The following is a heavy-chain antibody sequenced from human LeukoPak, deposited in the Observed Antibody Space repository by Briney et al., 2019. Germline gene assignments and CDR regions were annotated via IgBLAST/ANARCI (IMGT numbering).Heavy chain of an antibody. CDR1: GYTFTGYY. Sequence: ASVKVSCKASGYTFTGYYMHWVRQAPGQGLEWMGWINPNSGGTNYAQKFQGWVTTTRDTSISTAYMELSRLRSDDTAVYYCARVPSYSSSWYGTGYYFDYWGQGTLVTVSS. CDR3: ARVPSYSSSWYGTGYYFDY. V-gene: IGHV1-2*04. D-gene: IGHD6-13*01. J-gene: IGHJ4*02. CDR2: INPNSGGT.